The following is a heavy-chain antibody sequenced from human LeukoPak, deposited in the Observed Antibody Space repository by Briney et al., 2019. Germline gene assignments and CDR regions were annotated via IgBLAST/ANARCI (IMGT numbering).Heavy chain of an antibody. CDR2: INHSGST. CDR3: ARGSLLWFGELPTDY. CDR1: GGSFSGYY. J-gene: IGHJ4*02. D-gene: IGHD3-10*01. V-gene: IGHV4-34*01. Sequence: SETLSLTCAVYGGSFSGYYWSWIRQPPGKGLEWIGEINHSGSTNYNPSLKSRVTISVDTSKNQFSLKLSSVTAADTAVYYCARGSLLWFGELPTDYRGQGTLVTVSS.